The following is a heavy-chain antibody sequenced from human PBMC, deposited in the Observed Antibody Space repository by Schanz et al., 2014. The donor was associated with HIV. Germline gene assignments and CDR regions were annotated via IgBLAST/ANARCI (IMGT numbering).Heavy chain of an antibody. D-gene: IGHD2-15*01. CDR1: GFTFSSFG. J-gene: IGHJ2*01. Sequence: QAQLVQSGGGVARPGRSLRLSCAASGFTFSSFGMHWVRQTPGKGLEWVAAIWYDGSIEYYTDSVKGRFTLSRDNSKNTLYLQMNSLRAEDTAVYYCALSRPSGYGGSWYFDLWGRGPLVAVSS. CDR3: ALSRPSGYGGSWYFDL. V-gene: IGHV3-33*01. CDR2: IWYDGSIE.